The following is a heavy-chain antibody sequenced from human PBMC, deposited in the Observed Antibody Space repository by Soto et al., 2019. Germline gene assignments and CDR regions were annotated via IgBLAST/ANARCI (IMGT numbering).Heavy chain of an antibody. V-gene: IGHV3-30*18. D-gene: IGHD3-22*01. Sequence: QVQLVESGGGVVQPGRSLRLSCAASGFSFSTYGMHWVRQAPGKGLEWVAVISFDGGIPYYADSVKGRFTISRDNSKNTLYLQMNSLRPEDTAMYYCAKKGSDYYDSGGYYALDYWGQGTLVTVSS. J-gene: IGHJ4*02. CDR2: ISFDGGIP. CDR1: GFSFSTYG. CDR3: AKKGSDYYDSGGYYALDY.